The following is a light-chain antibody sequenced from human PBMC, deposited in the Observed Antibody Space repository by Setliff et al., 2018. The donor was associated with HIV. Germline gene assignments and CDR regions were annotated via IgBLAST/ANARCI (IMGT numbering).Light chain of an antibody. Sequence: QSVLTQPPSASGSPGQSVTISCTGTSSDVGGYNYVSWYQQHPGKAPKLMIYEVSKRPSGVPDRFSGSKSGNTASLTVSGLQAEDEADYYCCSYAGSSTYVFGIGTKV. J-gene: IGLJ1*01. V-gene: IGLV2-8*01. CDR1: SSDVGGYNY. CDR3: CSYAGSSTYV. CDR2: EVS.